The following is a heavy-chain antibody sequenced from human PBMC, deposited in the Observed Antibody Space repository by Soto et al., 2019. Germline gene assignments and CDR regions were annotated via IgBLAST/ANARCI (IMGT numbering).Heavy chain of an antibody. V-gene: IGHV3-74*03. CDR1: GFTFSSYW. Sequence: EVQLVESGGGLVQPGGSLRLSCVASGFTFSSYWMHWVRQVPGKEPVWVSFIDSYGSSTKYAESVRGRFTISRDNAKNTLYLLMNSLRVEDTAVYYCVRGLGNSDHWGQGTLVTVSS. CDR2: IDSYGSST. J-gene: IGHJ4*02. CDR3: VRGLGNSDH.